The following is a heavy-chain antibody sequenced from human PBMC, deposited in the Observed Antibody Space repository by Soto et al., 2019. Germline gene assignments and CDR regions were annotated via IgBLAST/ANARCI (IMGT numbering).Heavy chain of an antibody. Sequence: SETLSLTCTVSGASINNNDYYWSWIRQTPGKGLEWIGYVYYSGTTDYIPSLKSRLSMSIDRSQNQFTLKLNSVTAADTATYYCARMSYFYDKWYFDLWGRGTLVTVSS. CDR3: ARMSYFYDKWYFDL. J-gene: IGHJ2*01. D-gene: IGHD3-22*01. CDR1: GASINNNDYY. CDR2: VYYSGTT. V-gene: IGHV4-30-4*01.